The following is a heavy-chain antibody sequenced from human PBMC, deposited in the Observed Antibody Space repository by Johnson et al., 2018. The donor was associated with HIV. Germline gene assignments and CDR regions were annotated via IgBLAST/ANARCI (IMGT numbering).Heavy chain of an antibody. D-gene: IGHD1-26*01. V-gene: IGHV3-30*03. CDR1: GFTFSTYD. CDR3: ARDGIGRGIVGANDAFDI. J-gene: IGHJ3*02. Sequence: VQLVESGGGVVQPGGSLRLSCAASGFTFSTYDMHWVRQAPGKGLDWVAVISYDGNNKYSADSVKGRFTISRDNSKNTLYLQMNSLRAEDTAVYYCARDGIGRGIVGANDAFDIWGQGTMVTVSS. CDR2: ISYDGNNK.